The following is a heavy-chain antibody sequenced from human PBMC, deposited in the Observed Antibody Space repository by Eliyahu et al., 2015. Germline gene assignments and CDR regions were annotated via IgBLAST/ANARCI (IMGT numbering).Heavy chain of an antibody. CDR2: ISRNSAII. CDR1: GFTFDEFA. D-gene: IGHD1-14*01. V-gene: IGHV3-9*01. Sequence: VQPGRSLRLSCAASGFTFDEFAMHWVRQAPGKGLEWVSGISRNSAIIGYADSVKGRFTIFRDDAKNSLYLQMNSLRVEDTALYYCAKGPDSGYYYGMDVWGQGTTVTVSS. J-gene: IGHJ6*02. CDR3: AKGPDSGYYYGMDV.